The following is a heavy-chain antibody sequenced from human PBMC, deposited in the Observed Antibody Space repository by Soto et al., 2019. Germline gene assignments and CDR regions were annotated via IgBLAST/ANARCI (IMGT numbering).Heavy chain of an antibody. D-gene: IGHD6-19*01. V-gene: IGHV3-53*01. J-gene: IGHJ4*02. CDR3: AKTEQWLIAYFDY. Sequence: GSLRLSCVVSGFSVRTNYMNWVRQAPGQRLEWVSVMQSDGTAYYADSVKGRFTISRDNSKNTLYLQMNSLRDEDTAVYYCAKTEQWLIAYFDYWGQGTLVTVSS. CDR2: MQSDGTA. CDR1: GFSVRTNY.